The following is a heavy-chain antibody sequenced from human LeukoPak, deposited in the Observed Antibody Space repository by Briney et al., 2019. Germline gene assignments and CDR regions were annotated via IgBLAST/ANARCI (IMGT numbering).Heavy chain of an antibody. CDR2: IYTSGST. CDR3: ARTLVGYCTNGVCSTYFDY. Sequence: SETLSLTCTVSGGSISSYYWSWIRQPAGKGPEWIGRIYTSGSTNYNPSLKSRVTMSVDTSKNRFSLKLSSVTAADTAVYYCARTLVGYCTNGVCSTYFDYWGQGTLVTVSS. J-gene: IGHJ4*02. D-gene: IGHD2-8*01. V-gene: IGHV4-4*07. CDR1: GGSISSYY.